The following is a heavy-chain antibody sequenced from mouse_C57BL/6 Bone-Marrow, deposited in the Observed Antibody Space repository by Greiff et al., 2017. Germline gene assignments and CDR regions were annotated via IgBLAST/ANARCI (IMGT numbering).Heavy chain of an antibody. V-gene: IGHV1-81*01. CDR1: GYTFTSYG. CDR2: IYPRSGNT. J-gene: IGHJ4*01. D-gene: IGHD1-1*01. CDR3: ARRGYGSNSSYAMDY. Sequence: QVQLQQSGAELARPGASVKLSCKASGYTFTSYGISWVKQRTGQGLEWIGEIYPRSGNTYYNEKFKGKATLTADKSSSTAYMELRSLTSEDSAVYFCARRGYGSNSSYAMDYWGQGTSVTDSS.